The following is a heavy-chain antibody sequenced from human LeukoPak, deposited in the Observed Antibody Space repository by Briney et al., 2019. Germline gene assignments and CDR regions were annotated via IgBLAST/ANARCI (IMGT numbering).Heavy chain of an antibody. Sequence: PSETLSLTCAVYGGSFSGYYWSWIRQPPGKGLEWIGEINHSGSTNYNPSLKSRVTISVDTSKNQFSLKLSSVTVADTAVYYCARGLRLHPAAVVAFDIWGQGTMVTVSS. V-gene: IGHV4-34*01. CDR3: ARGLRLHPAAVVAFDI. CDR2: INHSGST. D-gene: IGHD4-23*01. J-gene: IGHJ3*02. CDR1: GGSFSGYY.